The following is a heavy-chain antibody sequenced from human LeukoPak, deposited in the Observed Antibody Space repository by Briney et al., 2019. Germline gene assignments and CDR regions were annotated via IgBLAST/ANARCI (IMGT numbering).Heavy chain of an antibody. CDR1: GGSISSYY. CDR3: ARQRGNWNDEGRDFDY. V-gene: IGHV4-59*08. Sequence: SETLSLTCTVSGGSISSYYWSWIRQPPGKGLEWIGYIYYSGSTNYNPSRKSRVTISVDTSKNQFSLKLSSVTAADTAVYYCARQRGNWNDEGRDFDYWGQGTLVTVSS. CDR2: IYYSGST. J-gene: IGHJ4*02. D-gene: IGHD1-1*01.